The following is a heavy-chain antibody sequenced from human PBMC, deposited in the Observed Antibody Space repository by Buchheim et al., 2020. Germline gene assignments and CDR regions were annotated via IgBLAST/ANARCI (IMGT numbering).Heavy chain of an antibody. V-gene: IGHV3-23*01. J-gene: IGHJ6*02. CDR2: ISGSGGST. CDR1: GFTFSSYA. Sequence: EVQLLESGGGLVQTGGSLRLSCAASGFTFSSYAMSWVRQAPGKGLEWVSGISGSGGSTYYADSVKGRFPISRDNSKNPLYLQMNSLRAEDTAVYYCAKATIFGVVNYGMDVWGQGTT. D-gene: IGHD3-3*01. CDR3: AKATIFGVVNYGMDV.